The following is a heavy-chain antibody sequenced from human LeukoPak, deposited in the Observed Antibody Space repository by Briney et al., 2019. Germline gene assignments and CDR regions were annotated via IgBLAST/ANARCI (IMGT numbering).Heavy chain of an antibody. J-gene: IGHJ3*02. CDR2: ISAYNGNT. CDR3: ARGRLRYFDWSESSDAFAI. V-gene: IGHV1-18*01. D-gene: IGHD3-9*01. Sequence: ASVKVSCKASGYTFTSYGISWVRQAPGQGLEWMGWISAYNGNTNYAQKLQGRVTMTTDTSTSTAYMELRSLRSDDTAVYYCARGRLRYFDWSESSDAFAIWGQGTMVTVSS. CDR1: GYTFTSYG.